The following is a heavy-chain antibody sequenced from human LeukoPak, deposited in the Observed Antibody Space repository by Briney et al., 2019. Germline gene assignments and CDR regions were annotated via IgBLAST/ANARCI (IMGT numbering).Heavy chain of an antibody. V-gene: IGHV6-1*01. J-gene: IGHJ4*02. CDR3: ARGVLATGFDY. D-gene: IGHD2-21*01. CDR2: TYYRSKRYN. CDR1: GVSFSSNRAA. Sequence: SQTLTLTCAISGVSFSSNRAAWIWKTPSPALGLDWLISTYYRSKRYNEYAVSVKSRITINADTTKHQFSLQRNSVTPEDTAVYYCARGVLATGFDYWGQGTLVTVSS.